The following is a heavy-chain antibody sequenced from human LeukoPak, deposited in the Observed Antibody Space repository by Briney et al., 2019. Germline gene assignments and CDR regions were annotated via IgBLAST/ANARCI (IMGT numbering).Heavy chain of an antibody. CDR3: ARDRALVAFDC. Sequence: GGSLRLSCAASGFTFTTYTINWVRQAPGKGLEWVSYISGTGDIIQYADSVRGRFTISRDNAKNSVSLQMNSLRVEDTATYYCARDRALVAFDCWGQGALVTVSS. J-gene: IGHJ4*02. CDR1: GFTFTTYT. V-gene: IGHV3-48*01. CDR2: ISGTGDII. D-gene: IGHD5-12*01.